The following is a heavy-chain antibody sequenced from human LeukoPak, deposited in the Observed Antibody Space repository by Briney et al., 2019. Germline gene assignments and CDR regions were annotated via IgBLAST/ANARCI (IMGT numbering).Heavy chain of an antibody. J-gene: IGHJ4*02. CDR3: ARGRGVVVITAIDY. D-gene: IGHD3-22*01. CDR1: GFTFSSYA. V-gene: IGHV3-30*04. CDR2: ISYDGSNK. Sequence: QPGRSLRLSCAASGFTFSSYAMHWVRQAPGKGLEWVAVISYDGSNKYYADSVKGRFTISRDNSKNMLYLQMNSLRAEDTAVYYCARGRGVVVITAIDYWGQGTLVTVSS.